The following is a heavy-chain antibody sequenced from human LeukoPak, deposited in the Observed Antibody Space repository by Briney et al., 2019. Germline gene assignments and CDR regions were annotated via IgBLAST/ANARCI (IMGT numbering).Heavy chain of an antibody. CDR1: GYTLTSYD. D-gene: IGHD2-21*02. J-gene: IGHJ6*02. V-gene: IGHV1-8*01. Sequence: ASVKVSCKASGYTLTSYDINWERQATGQGLEWMGWMNPNSGNTGYAQKFQGRVTMTRNTSISTAYMELSSLRSEDTAVYYCASAYCGGDCYSPGATNYYYYGMDVWGQGTTVTVSS. CDR2: MNPNSGNT. CDR3: ASAYCGGDCYSPGATNYYYYGMDV.